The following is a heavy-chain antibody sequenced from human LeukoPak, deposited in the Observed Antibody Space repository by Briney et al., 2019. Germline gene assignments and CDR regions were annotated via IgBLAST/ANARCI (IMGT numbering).Heavy chain of an antibody. J-gene: IGHJ4*02. CDR3: ARRGIAAAGYDY. CDR1: GGTISSYY. Sequence: SETLSLTCTVSGGTISSYYWNWIRQPPGKGLEWIGYIHYSGSTKYNPSLKSRVTISVDTSKNQFSLKLSSVTAADTAVYYCARRGIAAAGYDYWGQGTLVTVSS. CDR2: IHYSGST. V-gene: IGHV4-59*08. D-gene: IGHD6-13*01.